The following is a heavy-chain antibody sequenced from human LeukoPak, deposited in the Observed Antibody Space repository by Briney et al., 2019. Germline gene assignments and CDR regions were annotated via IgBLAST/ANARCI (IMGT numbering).Heavy chain of an antibody. J-gene: IGHJ4*02. V-gene: IGHV4-30-2*01. CDR1: GGSISSGGYS. D-gene: IGHD3-10*01. Sequence: KQSETLSLTCAVSGGSISSGGYSWSWIRQPPGKGLEWIGYIYHSGSTYYNPSLKSRVTISVDRSKNQFSLKLSSVTAADTTVYYCARGGSKRGSPATSIPFDYWGQGTLVTVSS. CDR2: IYHSGST. CDR3: ARGGSKRGSPATSIPFDY.